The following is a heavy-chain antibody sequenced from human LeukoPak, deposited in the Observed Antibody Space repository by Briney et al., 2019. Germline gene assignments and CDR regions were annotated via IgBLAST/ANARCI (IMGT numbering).Heavy chain of an antibody. D-gene: IGHD6-19*01. CDR2: ISSSSSTI. CDR1: GFTFSSYE. CDR3: ARDSSGWTNWFDP. Sequence: GGSLRLSCAASGFTFSSYEMNWVRQAPGKGLEWVSYISSSSSTIYYADSVKGRFTISRDNAKNSLYLQMNSLRAEDTAVYYCARDSSGWTNWFDPWGQGTLVTVSS. V-gene: IGHV3-48*01. J-gene: IGHJ5*02.